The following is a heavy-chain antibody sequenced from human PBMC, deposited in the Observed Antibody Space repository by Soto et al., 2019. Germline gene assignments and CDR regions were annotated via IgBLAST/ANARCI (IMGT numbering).Heavy chain of an antibody. CDR1: GGSISSSNW. Sequence: SETLSLTCAVSGGSISSSNWLSWVLQPPGKGLEWIGEIYHGGSTNYNPSLKSRVTISVDKSKNQFSLKLSSVTAADTAVYYCAGSRGYYDSSGYSYYWGQGTLVTVSS. J-gene: IGHJ4*02. CDR3: AGSRGYYDSSGYSYY. V-gene: IGHV4-4*02. CDR2: IYHGGST. D-gene: IGHD3-22*01.